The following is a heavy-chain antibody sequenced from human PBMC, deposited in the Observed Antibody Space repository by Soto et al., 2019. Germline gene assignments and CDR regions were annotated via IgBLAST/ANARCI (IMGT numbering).Heavy chain of an antibody. Sequence: PSETLSLTCAVYGGSFSGYYWSWIRQPPGKGLEWIGEINHSGSTNYNPSLKSRVTISVDTSKNQFSLKLSSVTAADTAVYYCARRKLAYCGGDCYSSYNWFDPWGQGTLVTVSS. CDR3: ARRKLAYCGGDCYSSYNWFDP. D-gene: IGHD2-21*02. J-gene: IGHJ5*02. V-gene: IGHV4-34*01. CDR1: GGSFSGYY. CDR2: INHSGST.